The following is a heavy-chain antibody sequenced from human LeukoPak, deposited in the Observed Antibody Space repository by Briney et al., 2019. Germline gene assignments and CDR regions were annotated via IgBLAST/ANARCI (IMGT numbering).Heavy chain of an antibody. V-gene: IGHV1-46*01. Sequence: ASVKVSCKASGYRFTTYFIHWVRQAPGQGLKWMGLISPSGGDTTYAQKFQGRVAMTRDTSSNTVYMDLSGLKSEDTAVYYCARDYGDSSGYNDYWGQGTLVTVSS. CDR3: ARDYGDSSGYNDY. CDR2: ISPSGGDT. CDR1: GYRFTTYF. D-gene: IGHD3-22*01. J-gene: IGHJ4*02.